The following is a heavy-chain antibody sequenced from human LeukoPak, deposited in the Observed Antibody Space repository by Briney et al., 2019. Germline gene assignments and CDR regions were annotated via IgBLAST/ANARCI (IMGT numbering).Heavy chain of an antibody. V-gene: IGHV1-69*04. J-gene: IGHJ5*02. CDR1: GGTFSSYT. CDR3: ARDTTYYDFWRRAWFDP. Sequence: ASVKVSCKASGGTFSSYTISWVRQAPGQGLEWMGRIIPILGIANYAQKFQGRVTITADKSTSTAYMELRSLRSEDTAVYYCARDTTYYDFWRRAWFDPWGQGTLVTVSS. D-gene: IGHD3-3*01. CDR2: IIPILGIA.